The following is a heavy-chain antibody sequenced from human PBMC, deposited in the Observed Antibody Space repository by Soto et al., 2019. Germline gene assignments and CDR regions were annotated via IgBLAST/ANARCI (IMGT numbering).Heavy chain of an antibody. Sequence: GGSLRLSCAASGFTFSSYGMHWVRQAPGKGLEWVAVISYDGSNKYYADSVKGRFTISRDNSKNTLYLQMNSLRAEDTAVYYCAKDGVAAAGIDYYYYGMHVWGQGTTVTFYS. D-gene: IGHD6-13*01. CDR2: ISYDGSNK. CDR3: AKDGVAAAGIDYYYYGMHV. J-gene: IGHJ6*02. V-gene: IGHV3-30*18. CDR1: GFTFSSYG.